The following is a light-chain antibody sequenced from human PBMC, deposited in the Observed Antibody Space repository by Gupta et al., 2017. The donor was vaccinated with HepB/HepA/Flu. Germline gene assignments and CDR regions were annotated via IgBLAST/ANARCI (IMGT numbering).Light chain of an antibody. CDR2: RAS. CDR3: QEYDDFSWT. V-gene: IGKV1-5*03. CDR1: QSISIW. Sequence: QITQSPSTLSASVGDRVTISCRASQSISIWLAWYQQKPGKAPKLLIYRASSLQSGVPSRFSGSGSGTEFTLTISSLQPDDFATYYCQEYDDFSWTFGQGTNVEIK. J-gene: IGKJ1*01.